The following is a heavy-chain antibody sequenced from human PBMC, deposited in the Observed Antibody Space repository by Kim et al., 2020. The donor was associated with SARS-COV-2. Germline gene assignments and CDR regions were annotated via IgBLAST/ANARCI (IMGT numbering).Heavy chain of an antibody. V-gene: IGHV4-39*01. CDR3: ARHASDYYDTSAYYGAFHI. D-gene: IGHD3-22*01. J-gene: IGHJ3*02. CDR2: IFYRGST. CDR1: GGSISSSFYY. Sequence: SETLSLTCSVSGGSISSSFYYWGWIRQPPGKGLEWIGSIFYRGSTYYNPSLKSRVTISVDTSKNQFSLKLSSVTAADTAVYYCARHASDYYDTSAYYGAFHIWGQGTMVTVSS.